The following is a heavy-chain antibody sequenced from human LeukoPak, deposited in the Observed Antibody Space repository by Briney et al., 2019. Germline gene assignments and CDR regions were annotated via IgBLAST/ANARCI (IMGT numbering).Heavy chain of an antibody. D-gene: IGHD3-10*01. Sequence: SGGSLRLSCSASGFTFSSYAMHWVRQAPGKGLEYVSAISSNGGSTYYADSVKGRFTISRDNSKNTLYLQMSGLRAEDTAVYYCVKASRPYGSGRYYFDYWGQGTLVTVSS. CDR2: ISSNGGST. CDR3: VKASRPYGSGRYYFDY. CDR1: GFTFSSYA. V-gene: IGHV3-64D*06. J-gene: IGHJ4*02.